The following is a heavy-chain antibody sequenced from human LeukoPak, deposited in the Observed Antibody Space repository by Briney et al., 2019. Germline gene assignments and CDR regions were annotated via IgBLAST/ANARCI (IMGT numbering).Heavy chain of an antibody. CDR1: GGTFISYA. D-gene: IGHD5-12*01. J-gene: IGHJ3*02. Sequence: SVKVSCKASGGTFISYAISWVRQAPGQGLEWMGGIIPIFGTADYAQKFQGRVTITADDSTSTAYMELSRLRTAVTAVSYCTGYSGMDTMQNIWGQGPMATVSS. CDR2: IIPIFGTA. CDR3: TGYSGMDTMQNI. V-gene: IGHV1-69*13.